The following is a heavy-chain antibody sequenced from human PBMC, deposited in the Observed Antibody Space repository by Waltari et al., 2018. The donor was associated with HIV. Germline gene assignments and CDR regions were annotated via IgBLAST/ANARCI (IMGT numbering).Heavy chain of an antibody. CDR3: ARDCLVGYTGLRYFDL. J-gene: IGHJ2*01. Sequence: EVQLVESGGVLVKTGGHLRLSCPGYGFTFSHSSLQWVRQAPGNGLEWVSFISSTDRYRYYADSVKGRFTISRDNAKNSLYLQVNSLRVEDTGVYYCARDCLVGYTGLRYFDLWGRGTLVTVSS. CDR1: GFTFSHSS. CDR2: ISSTDRYR. V-gene: IGHV3-21*01. D-gene: IGHD2-2*02.